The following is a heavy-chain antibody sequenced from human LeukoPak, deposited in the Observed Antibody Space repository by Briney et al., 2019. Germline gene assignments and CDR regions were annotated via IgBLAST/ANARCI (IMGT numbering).Heavy chain of an antibody. D-gene: IGHD4-11*01. CDR1: GFTFSSYA. CDR2: IYYSGST. CDR3: ARSTVTPPPTFDY. Sequence: GSLRLSCAASGFTFSSYALSWIRQPPGKGLEWVGFIYYSGSTNYNPSLKSRVTISVDTSKNQFSLKLSSVTAADTAVYDCARSTVTPPPTFDYWGQGTLVTVSS. V-gene: IGHV4-59*01. J-gene: IGHJ4*02.